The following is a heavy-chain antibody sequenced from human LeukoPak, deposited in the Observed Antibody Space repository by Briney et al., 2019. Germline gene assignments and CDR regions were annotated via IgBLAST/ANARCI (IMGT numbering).Heavy chain of an antibody. CDR1: GLTFSSYA. D-gene: IGHD3-3*01. CDR2: IGGSAGTT. Sequence: GGSLRLSCAASGLTFSSYAMTWVRQAPGKGLECISAIGGSAGTTYYADSVKGRFTISRDNSKNTLSLQMSSLRAEDTAVYYCAKGALEWTYYFDFWGQGTLVTVSS. CDR3: AKGALEWTYYFDF. J-gene: IGHJ4*02. V-gene: IGHV3-23*01.